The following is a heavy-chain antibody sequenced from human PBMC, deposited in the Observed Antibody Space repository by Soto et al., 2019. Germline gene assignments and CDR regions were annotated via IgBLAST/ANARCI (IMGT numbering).Heavy chain of an antibody. CDR3: ARGITGTTFAY. Sequence: EVQLVESGGGLIQPGGSLRLSCIPSGFIVSHNYMSWVRQAPGTGLEWVSVSYSSGATYYADSVKGRFTISRDDSKNTLYLHMTSLRAEDTAVYYCARGITGTTFAYWGQGTLVTVSS. J-gene: IGHJ4*02. V-gene: IGHV3-53*01. CDR2: SYSSGAT. D-gene: IGHD1-20*01. CDR1: GFIVSHNY.